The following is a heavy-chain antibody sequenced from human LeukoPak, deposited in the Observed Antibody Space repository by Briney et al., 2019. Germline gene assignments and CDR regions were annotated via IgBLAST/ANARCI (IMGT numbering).Heavy chain of an antibody. V-gene: IGHV4-39*07. CDR2: IYYSGST. D-gene: IGHD2-15*01. CDR1: GGSISSSSYY. CDR3: ASIVVVAARPRYFDY. Sequence: PSEALSLTCTVSGGSISSSSYYWGWIRQPPGKGLEWIGSIYYSGSTYYNPSLKSRVTISVDTSKNQFSLKLSSVTAADTAMYYCASIVVVAARPRYFDYWGQGTLVTVSS. J-gene: IGHJ4*02.